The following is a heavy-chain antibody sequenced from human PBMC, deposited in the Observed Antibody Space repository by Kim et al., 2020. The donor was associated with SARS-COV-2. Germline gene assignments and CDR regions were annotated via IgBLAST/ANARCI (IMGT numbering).Heavy chain of an antibody. D-gene: IGHD6-13*01. J-gene: IGHJ4*02. CDR2: INPSDGST. V-gene: IGHV1-46*01. CDR3: ARAPFSSWSQWYFDY. Sequence: ASVKVSCKASGYIFTDEYMHWVRQAPGQGLEGMGIINPSDGSTSYAQNFQGRVTMTRDTSTSTVYLDLSSLKSEDTAVYYCARAPFSSWSQWYFDYWGQGTLVIVSS. CDR1: GYIFTDEY.